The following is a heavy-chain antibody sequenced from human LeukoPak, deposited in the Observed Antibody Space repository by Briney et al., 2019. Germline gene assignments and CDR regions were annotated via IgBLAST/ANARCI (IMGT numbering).Heavy chain of an antibody. CDR3: ARGRWWRPSANFDY. V-gene: IGHV4-34*01. D-gene: IGHD2-15*01. CDR1: GGSISSYY. CDR2: INHSGST. J-gene: IGHJ4*02. Sequence: SEALSLTCTVSGGSISSYYWSWIRQSPGKGLEWIGEINHSGSTNYNPSLKSRVTISVDTSKNQFSLKLSSVTAADTAVYYCARGRWWRPSANFDYWGQGTLVTVSS.